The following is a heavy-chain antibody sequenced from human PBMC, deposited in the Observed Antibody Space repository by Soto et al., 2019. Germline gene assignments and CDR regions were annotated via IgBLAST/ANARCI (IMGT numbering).Heavy chain of an antibody. CDR3: ARGTSSSWQELIFDY. D-gene: IGHD6-13*01. CDR2: ISYDGGNK. CDR1: GFTFSSYA. Sequence: GGSLRLSCAASGFTFSSYAMHWVRQAPGKGLEWVAVISYDGGNKYYADSVKGRFTISRDNSKNTLYLQMNSLRAEDTAVYYCARGTSSSWQELIFDYWGQGTLVTVSS. J-gene: IGHJ4*02. V-gene: IGHV3-30-3*01.